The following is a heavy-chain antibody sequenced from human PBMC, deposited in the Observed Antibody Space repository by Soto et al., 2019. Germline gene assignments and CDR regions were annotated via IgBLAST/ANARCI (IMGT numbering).Heavy chain of an antibody. J-gene: IGHJ3*02. CDR1: GFIFSSHA. CDR3: AREGCCDSGDAFDI. V-gene: IGHV3-30-3*01. CDR2: ILSDGSEK. D-gene: IGHD1-26*01. Sequence: QVQLVESGGGVVQPGRSLRLSCAASGFIFSSHAMHWVRQAPGTGLEWVATILSDGSEKFYADSVKGRFTISTDNSKNTLYLQMNGLRAEDTAVYYCAREGCCDSGDAFDIWGQGTMVTVSS.